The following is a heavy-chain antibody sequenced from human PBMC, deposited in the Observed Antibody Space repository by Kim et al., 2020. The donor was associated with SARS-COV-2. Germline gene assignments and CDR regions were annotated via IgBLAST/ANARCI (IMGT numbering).Heavy chain of an antibody. D-gene: IGHD3-22*01. Sequence: SETLSLTCAVYGGSFSGYYWSWIRQPPGKGLEWIGEINHSGSTNYNPSLKSRVTISVDTSKNQLSLKLSSVTAADTAVYYCASVYYDSSGYSKGDYWGQGTLVTVSS. CDR3: ASVYYDSSGYSKGDY. V-gene: IGHV4-34*01. J-gene: IGHJ4*02. CDR2: INHSGST. CDR1: GGSFSGYY.